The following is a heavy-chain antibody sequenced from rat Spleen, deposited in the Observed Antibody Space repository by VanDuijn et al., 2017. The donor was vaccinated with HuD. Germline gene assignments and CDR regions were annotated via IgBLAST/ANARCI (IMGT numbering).Heavy chain of an antibody. CDR2: ISSSSGT. CDR3: ARNDYPGITGVMDA. Sequence: VQLVESGGGLVQPGKSLKLSCSASGFTFSSYLMHWIRQVPGKGLDWVAYISSSSGTVYADAVQGRFTISRDNAKNTLYLQLNSLRSEDTAIYYCARNDYPGITGVMDAWGQGASVTVSS. V-gene: IGHV5-62*01. CDR1: GFTFSSYL. J-gene: IGHJ4*01. D-gene: IGHD1-4*01.